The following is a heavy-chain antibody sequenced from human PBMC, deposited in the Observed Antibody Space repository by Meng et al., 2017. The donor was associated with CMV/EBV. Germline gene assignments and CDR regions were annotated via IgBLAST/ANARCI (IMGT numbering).Heavy chain of an antibody. CDR3: ASSWEDSSGWYWFDP. V-gene: IGHV1-69*12. D-gene: IGHD6-19*01. CDR2: IIPIFGTA. J-gene: IGHJ5*02. CDR1: GGTFSSYA. Sequence: QVQLVQSVAELRKPGSAVKVLCKASGGTFSSYAIRWVRQAPGQGLEWMGGIIPIFGTANYAQKFQGRVTITADESTSTAYMELSSLRSEDTAVYYCASSWEDSSGWYWFDPWGQGTLVTVSS.